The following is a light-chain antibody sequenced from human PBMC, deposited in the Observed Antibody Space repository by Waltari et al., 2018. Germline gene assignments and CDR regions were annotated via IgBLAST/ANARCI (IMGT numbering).Light chain of an antibody. J-gene: IGLJ2*01. Sequence: QSALTQPASVSGSPGQSITISCTGTSSDVGYNYVSWYQQFPGKAPKLGIYDVSHRPSGVSNRFSGYKSGNTASLTISGLQAEDEADYLCSSYITSSTLFGGGTKLTVL. V-gene: IGLV2-14*01. CDR2: DVS. CDR3: SSYITSSTL. CDR1: SSDVGYNY.